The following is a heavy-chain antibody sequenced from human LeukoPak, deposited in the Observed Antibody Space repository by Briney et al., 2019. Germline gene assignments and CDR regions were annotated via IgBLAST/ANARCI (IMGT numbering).Heavy chain of an antibody. Sequence: GGSLRLSCAASGFTFSGSAMHWVRQASGKGLEWVGRIRSKANSYATAYAASVKGRFTISRDDSKNTAYLQMNSLKTEDTAVYYCTAGTEERIQLWLDIDYWGQGTLVTVSS. J-gene: IGHJ4*02. V-gene: IGHV3-73*01. CDR2: IRSKANSYAT. D-gene: IGHD5-18*01. CDR3: TAGTEERIQLWLDIDY. CDR1: GFTFSGSA.